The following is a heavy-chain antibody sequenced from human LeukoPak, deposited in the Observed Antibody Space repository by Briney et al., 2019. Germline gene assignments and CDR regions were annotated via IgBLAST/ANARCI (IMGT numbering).Heavy chain of an antibody. D-gene: IGHD3-22*01. CDR1: GYPFSSYS. J-gene: IGHJ4*02. CDR3: AKVGSGYYDHLDF. V-gene: IGHV3-48*01. CDR2: ISVSGGVR. Sequence: GGSLRLSCVASGYPFSSYSMNWIRQAPGKGLEWVSYISVSGGVRSYADSVKGRFTISRDDARNSLYLQMNSLRVEDTAVYYCAKVGSGYYDHLDFWGQGILVTVSS.